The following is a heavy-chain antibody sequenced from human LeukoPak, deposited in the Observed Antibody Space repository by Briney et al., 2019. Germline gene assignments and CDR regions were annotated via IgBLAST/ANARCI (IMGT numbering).Heavy chain of an antibody. J-gene: IGHJ5*02. CDR1: GFTFSSYA. V-gene: IGHV3-30*04. D-gene: IGHD6-13*01. CDR3: ASSSRRSAKKVYNWFDP. Sequence: GGSLRLSCAASGFTFSSYAMHWVRQAPGKGLEWVAVISYDGSNKYYADSVKGRFTISRDNSKNTLYLQMNSLRAEDTAVYYCASSSRRSAKKVYNWFDPWGQGNPGHRLL. CDR2: ISYDGSNK.